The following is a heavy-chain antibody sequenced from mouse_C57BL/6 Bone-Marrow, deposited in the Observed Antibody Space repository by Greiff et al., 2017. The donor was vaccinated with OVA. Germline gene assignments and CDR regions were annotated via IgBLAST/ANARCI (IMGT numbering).Heavy chain of an antibody. CDR2: IRHKANGYTT. CDR3: ASLLPPDY. Sequence: EVQVVESGGGLVQPGGSLSLSCAASGFTFTDYYMSWVRQPPGKALEWLGFIRHKANGYTTEYSASVKGRFTISRDNSQSILYLQMNALRAEDSATYYCASLLPPDYWGQGTTLTVSS. CDR1: GFTFTDYY. V-gene: IGHV7-3*01. D-gene: IGHD1-1*01. J-gene: IGHJ2*01.